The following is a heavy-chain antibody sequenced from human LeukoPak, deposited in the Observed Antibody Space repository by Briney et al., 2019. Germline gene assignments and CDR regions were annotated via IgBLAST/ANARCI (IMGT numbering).Heavy chain of an antibody. Sequence: SETLSLTCTVSGGSISSSSYSWVWFRQPPGKGLEWIGSIYYSGSTYYNPSLKSRVTTSVDTSKNQFSLKLSSVTAADTAVYYCARGPYSAPPNWFDPWGQGTLVTVSS. D-gene: IGHD2-15*01. CDR2: IYYSGST. CDR1: GGSISSSSYS. V-gene: IGHV4-39*07. CDR3: ARGPYSAPPNWFDP. J-gene: IGHJ5*02.